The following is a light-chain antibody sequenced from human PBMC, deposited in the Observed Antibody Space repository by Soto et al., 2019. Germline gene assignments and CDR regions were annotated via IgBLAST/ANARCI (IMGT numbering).Light chain of an antibody. J-gene: IGLJ2*01. Sequence: QSALTQPASVSGSPGRSVTISCTGSSSDVGDFNYVSWYQHLPGRAPKLIIYDVTNRPSGISYRFSASKSGRTASLTISGLQAEDEADYSCSSYSSSSTHVVSGGGTQLTVL. CDR2: DVT. CDR1: SSDVGDFNY. CDR3: SSYSSSSTHVV. V-gene: IGLV2-14*03.